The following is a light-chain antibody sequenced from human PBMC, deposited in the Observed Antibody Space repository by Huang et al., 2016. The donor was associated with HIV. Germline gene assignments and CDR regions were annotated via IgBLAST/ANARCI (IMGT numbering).Light chain of an antibody. CDR2: DAS. J-gene: IGKJ1*01. Sequence: EIVLTQSPATLSLSPGERATLSCRTSQGVRNYLAWYQQKPGQAPRLLIFDASNRATGVPARVSGSGSGTDFTLPISSLEPEDSAVYYCQQRSYRPRGTFGQGTKVEIK. CDR1: QGVRNY. CDR3: QQRSYRPRGT. V-gene: IGKV3-11*01.